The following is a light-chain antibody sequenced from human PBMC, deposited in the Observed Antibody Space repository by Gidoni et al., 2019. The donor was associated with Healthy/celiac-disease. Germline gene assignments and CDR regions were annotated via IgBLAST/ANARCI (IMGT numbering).Light chain of an antibody. J-gene: IGKJ5*01. V-gene: IGKV3-20*01. CDR2: GAS. Sequence: GTLSCRASQSVSSSYLAWYQQKPGQAPRLLIYGASSRATGIPDRFSGSGSGTDFTLTISRLEPEDFAVYYCQQYGSSPPSFGQXTRLEIK. CDR3: QQYGSSPPS. CDR1: QSVSSSY.